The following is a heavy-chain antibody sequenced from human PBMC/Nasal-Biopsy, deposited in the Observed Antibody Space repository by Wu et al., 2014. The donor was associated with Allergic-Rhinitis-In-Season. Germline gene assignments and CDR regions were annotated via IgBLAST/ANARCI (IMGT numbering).Heavy chain of an antibody. V-gene: IGHV1-8*01. J-gene: IGHJ4*01. D-gene: IGHD1/OR15-1a*01. Sequence: VKVSCKASGFTFNTFDINWVRQTSGQGLEWMGSMNPNSGVTTYVQRFQDRVLMTRDNSITTAYLEMSSLTSDDTAVYFCARGRGTTGDTRGSYLDYWGSRNAGHRLL. CDR2: MNPNSGVT. CDR3: ARGRGTTGDTRGSYLDY. CDR1: GFTFNTFD.